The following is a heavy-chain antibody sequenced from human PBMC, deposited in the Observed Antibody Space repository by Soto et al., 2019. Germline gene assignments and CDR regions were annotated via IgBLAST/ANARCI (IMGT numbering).Heavy chain of an antibody. D-gene: IGHD5-18*01. CDR3: ARDSAGGYSYGNADY. V-gene: IGHV1-18*01. CDR1: GYTFTSYG. Sequence: ASVKVSCKASGYTFTSYGISWVRQAPGQGLEWMGWISAYNGNTNYARKLQGRVTMTTDTSTSTAYMELRSLRSDDTAVYYCARDSAGGYSYGNADYWGQGTLVTVSS. J-gene: IGHJ4*02. CDR2: ISAYNGNT.